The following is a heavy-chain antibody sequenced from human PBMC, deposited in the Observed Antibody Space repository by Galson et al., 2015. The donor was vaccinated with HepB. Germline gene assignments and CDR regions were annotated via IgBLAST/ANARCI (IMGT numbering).Heavy chain of an antibody. J-gene: IGHJ4*02. Sequence: SLRLSCAASGFTFSSYWMSWVRQAPGKGLEWVANIKQDGSEKYYVDSVKGRFTISRDNAKNSLYLQMNSLRVEDTAVYYCARERCSSTSCFHDYWGQGTLVTVSS. CDR2: IKQDGSEK. V-gene: IGHV3-7*01. CDR1: GFTFSSYW. CDR3: ARERCSSTSCFHDY. D-gene: IGHD2-2*01.